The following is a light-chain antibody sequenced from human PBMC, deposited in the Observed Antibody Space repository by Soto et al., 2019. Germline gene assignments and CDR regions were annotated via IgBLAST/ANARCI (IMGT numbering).Light chain of an antibody. CDR3: QSYDSSLSGWV. V-gene: IGLV1-40*01. Sequence: QSVLTQPPSVSGAPGQRVTISCTGSSSNIGAGYDVHWYQQLPGTAPKLLIYGNSNRPSGVPDRFSGSSSGTSASLAITGLQTEDEADYSCQSYDSSLSGWVFGGGTKLTVL. J-gene: IGLJ3*02. CDR1: SSNIGAGYD. CDR2: GNS.